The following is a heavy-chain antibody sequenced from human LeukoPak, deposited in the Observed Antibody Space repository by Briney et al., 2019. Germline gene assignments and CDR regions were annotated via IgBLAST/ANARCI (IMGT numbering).Heavy chain of an antibody. J-gene: IGHJ4*02. Sequence: SETLSLTCTVSGGSISSYYWSWIRQPPGKGLEWIGSIGNIYDSGSSNHNPSLRSRVTISVDTSKNQFSLKLSSVTAADTAVYYCARGGASSLPFDFWGQGTLVTVSS. CDR1: GGSISSYY. CDR3: ARGGASSLPFDF. D-gene: IGHD6-6*01. CDR2: IYDSGSS. V-gene: IGHV4-59*01.